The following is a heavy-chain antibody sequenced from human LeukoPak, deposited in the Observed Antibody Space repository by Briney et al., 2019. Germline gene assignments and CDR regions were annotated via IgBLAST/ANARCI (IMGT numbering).Heavy chain of an antibody. CDR3: ASVVGWRLLWFGEPKGGYFDY. V-gene: IGHV3-48*03. J-gene: IGHJ4*02. CDR1: GFTFSSYE. Sequence: GGSLRLSCAASGFTFSSYEMNWVRQAPGKRQEGVSYISSSGSTIYYADSVKGRFTISRDNAKNSLYLQMNSLRAEDTAVYYCASVVGWRLLWFGEPKGGYFDYWGQGTLVTVSS. D-gene: IGHD3-10*01. CDR2: ISSSGSTI.